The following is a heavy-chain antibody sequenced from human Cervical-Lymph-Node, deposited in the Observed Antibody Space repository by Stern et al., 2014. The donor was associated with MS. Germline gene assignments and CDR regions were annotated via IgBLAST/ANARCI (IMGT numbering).Heavy chain of an antibody. V-gene: IGHV3-11*01. CDR3: ARKYSAYDA. CDR1: GFTFSDFY. Sequence: VQLVESGGGLVKPGGSLRLSCAASGFTFSDFYMTWVRQAPGKGLEWLSYISGGATSINYAGSVKGRFTISRDNARNSLYLQMNSLRAEDTAVYYCARKYSAYDAWGQGTLVTVSS. J-gene: IGHJ5*02. D-gene: IGHD5-12*01. CDR2: ISGGATSI.